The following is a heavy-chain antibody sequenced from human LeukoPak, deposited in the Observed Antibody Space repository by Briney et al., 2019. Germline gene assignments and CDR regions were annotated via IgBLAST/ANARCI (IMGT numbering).Heavy chain of an antibody. CDR3: AKGGGSTGRSYYFDY. J-gene: IGHJ4*02. D-gene: IGHD2-15*01. Sequence: SGGSLRLSCAASGFTFEDFTMHWVRQAPGKALEWVSLITWDGQNIEYQDSVKGRFTISRDNPKNTMNLQMNSLRGEDTAVYYCAKGGGSTGRSYYFDYWGQGTLVTVSS. CDR2: ITWDGQNI. V-gene: IGHV3-43*01. CDR1: GFTFEDFT.